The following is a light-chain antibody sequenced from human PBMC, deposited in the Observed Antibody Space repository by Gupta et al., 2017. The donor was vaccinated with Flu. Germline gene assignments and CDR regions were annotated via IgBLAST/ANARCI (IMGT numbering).Light chain of an antibody. CDR3: IQSIQHRPT. Sequence: DTVMTQTPLSLSVTPGQPASISCKSSQSLLHSDGKTYLYWYLQKSGQPPQLLIYDVSNRCSGVPDRFTGRGSGTDFTLKISLMEAEHVGVYYCIQSIQHRPTFGGGTRVEIK. V-gene: IGKV2D-29*01. CDR2: DVS. J-gene: IGKJ4*01. CDR1: QSLLHSDGKTY.